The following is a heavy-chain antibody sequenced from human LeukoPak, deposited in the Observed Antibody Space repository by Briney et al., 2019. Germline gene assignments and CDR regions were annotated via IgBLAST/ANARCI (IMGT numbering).Heavy chain of an antibody. D-gene: IGHD6-6*01. CDR1: GFTFSSYE. Sequence: GGSLSLSCAASGFTFSSYEMNWVRQAPGKGLEWVSYISSSGSTIYYAASVKGRFTISRDNAKNSLYLQMNSLRAEDTAVYYCARDSSSSLLGYWGQGTLVTVSS. V-gene: IGHV3-48*03. CDR3: ARDSSSSLLGY. CDR2: ISSSGSTI. J-gene: IGHJ4*02.